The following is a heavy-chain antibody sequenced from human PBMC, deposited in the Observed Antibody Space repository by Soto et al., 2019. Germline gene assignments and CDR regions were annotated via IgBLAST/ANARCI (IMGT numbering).Heavy chain of an antibody. D-gene: IGHD1-20*01. J-gene: IGHJ4*02. CDR2: ISYDGSNK. Sequence: GGSLRLSCAASGFTFSSYGMHWVRQAPGKGLEWVAVISYDGSNKYYADSVKGRFTISRDNSKNTLYLQMNSLRAEDTAVYYCAKEWITGTHANFDYWGQGTLVTVSS. CDR1: GFTFSSYG. CDR3: AKEWITGTHANFDY. V-gene: IGHV3-30*18.